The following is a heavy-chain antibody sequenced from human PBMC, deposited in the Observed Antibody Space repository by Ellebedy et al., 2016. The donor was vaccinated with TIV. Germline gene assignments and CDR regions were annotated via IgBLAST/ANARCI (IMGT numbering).Heavy chain of an antibody. D-gene: IGHD2-21*01. V-gene: IGHV5-51*01. CDR1: GYKYTIYW. Sequence: PGGSLRLSCKGSGYKYTIYWIGWVRQMPGKGLEWLGNIWPEDSDTRYNPSFQGQVTISVDKSTSTAYLHWSSLKASDSATYYGVRRGDWETTNRGYFFDSWGQGTLVAVSS. J-gene: IGHJ5*01. CDR2: IWPEDSDT. CDR3: VRRGDWETTNRGYFFDS.